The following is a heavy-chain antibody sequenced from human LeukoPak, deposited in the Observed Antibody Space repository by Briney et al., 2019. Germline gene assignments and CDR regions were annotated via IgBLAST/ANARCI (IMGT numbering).Heavy chain of an antibody. V-gene: IGHV3-74*01. J-gene: IGHJ3*02. CDR3: ARDYSYYYGSGSSVGDAFDI. CDR1: GFTFSSYW. D-gene: IGHD3-10*01. CDR2: INTDGSST. Sequence: GGSLRLSCAASGFTFSSYWMHWVRQAPGKGLVWVSRINTDGSSTSYADSVKGRFTISRDNAKNTLYLQMNSLRAEDTAVYYCARDYSYYYGSGSSVGDAFDIWGQGTMVTVSS.